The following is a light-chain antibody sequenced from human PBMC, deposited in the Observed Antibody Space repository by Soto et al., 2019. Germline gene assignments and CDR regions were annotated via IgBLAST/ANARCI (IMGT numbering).Light chain of an antibody. CDR3: QQYDSSPLT. J-gene: IGKJ4*01. CDR2: GAS. V-gene: IGKV3-20*01. Sequence: EIVLTQAPGTLSLAPVERATLSCRASQSVSRSYLAWYQQKPGQAPRLLIYGASSRATGIPDRFSGSGSGTDFTLTISRLEPEDFAVYYCQQYDSSPLTFGGGTKVEIK. CDR1: QSVSRSY.